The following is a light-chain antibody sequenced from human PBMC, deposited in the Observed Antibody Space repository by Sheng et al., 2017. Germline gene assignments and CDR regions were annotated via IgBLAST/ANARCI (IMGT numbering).Light chain of an antibody. CDR3: QSVDNIFTYLKV. Sequence: SYDLTQPPSVSVSPGQTARITYSGDALPNNYAYWFQQRPGQAPVLLIYKDSERPSGIPERFSSSSSGTTMTLTISEVQAEDEADYYCQSVDNIFTYLKVFGGGTKLTVL. CDR2: KDS. J-gene: IGLJ3*02. CDR1: ALPNNY. V-gene: IGLV3-25*03.